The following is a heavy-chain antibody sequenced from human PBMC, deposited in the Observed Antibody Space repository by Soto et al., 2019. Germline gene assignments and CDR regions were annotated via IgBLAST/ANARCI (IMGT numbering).Heavy chain of an antibody. CDR2: MNANSGNT. D-gene: IGHD3-3*01. CDR1: GYTFTSYD. Sequence: ASVKVSCKASGYTFTSYDINWVRQATGQGLEWMGWMNANSGNTGYAQKFQERVTITRNTSISTAYMELSSLRSEDTAVCYCAADRVTIFGVVRHYYYYGMDVWGQGTTVTVSS. J-gene: IGHJ6*02. V-gene: IGHV1-8*01. CDR3: AADRVTIFGVVRHYYYYGMDV.